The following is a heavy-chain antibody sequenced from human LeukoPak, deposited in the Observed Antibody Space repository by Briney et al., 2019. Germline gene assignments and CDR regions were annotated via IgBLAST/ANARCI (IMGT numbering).Heavy chain of an antibody. CDR1: GYSFTSHW. CDR3: ASVRDTADYFDY. V-gene: IGHV5-51*01. D-gene: IGHD5-18*01. Sequence: GESLKISCKGSGYSFTSHWVGWVRQMPGKGLEWMGIIYPGDSDTRYSPSFQGQITISADKSISTAYLQWSSLKASDTAMYYCASVRDTADYFDYWGQGTLVTVSS. J-gene: IGHJ4*02. CDR2: IYPGDSDT.